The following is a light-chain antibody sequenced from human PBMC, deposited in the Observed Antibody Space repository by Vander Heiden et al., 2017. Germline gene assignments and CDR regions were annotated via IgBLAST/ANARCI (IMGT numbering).Light chain of an antibody. Sequence: QSALTQPPSASGSPGQSATTSCPGTTPAVGTYNFVSWYQQHPGKAPKLIIYEVEKRPSGVPDRFSGSKSGNTASLTVSGLQTEDEADYYCTSYAARNNYVFGSGTKITVL. CDR3: TSYAARNNYV. CDR2: EVE. CDR1: TPAVGTYNF. J-gene: IGLJ1*01. V-gene: IGLV2-8*01.